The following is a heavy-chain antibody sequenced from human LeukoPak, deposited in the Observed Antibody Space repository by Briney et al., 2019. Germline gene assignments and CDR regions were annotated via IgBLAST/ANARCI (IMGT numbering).Heavy chain of an antibody. CDR2: INSDGSIT. J-gene: IGHJ6*02. Sequence: GGSLRLSCAASGFAFTTYWVHWVRQAPGKGLVWVSHINSDGSITSYADSVKGRFTISKDNAKNTLYLQMNSLRAEATAVYCCARDAVDTANAVWGQGTTVTVSS. V-gene: IGHV3-74*01. CDR1: GFAFTTYW. D-gene: IGHD5-18*01. CDR3: ARDAVDTANAV.